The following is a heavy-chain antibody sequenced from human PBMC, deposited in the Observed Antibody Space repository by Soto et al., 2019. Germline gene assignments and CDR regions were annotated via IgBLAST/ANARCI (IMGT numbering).Heavy chain of an antibody. V-gene: IGHV1-18*01. CDR1: GYNFVTYG. CDR2: ISAYSGNK. D-gene: IGHD2-2*02. J-gene: IGHJ6*02. CDR3: ARGGDCSSTSCYSPNYYYGLGV. Sequence: QVQLMQSGVEVKKPGASVKVSCQASGYNFVTYGITWVRQAPGQGLEWMGWISAYSGNKNYAQKFQGRVTMTTDKSTSTAYMELRSLRSDDTAVYFCARGGDCSSTSCYSPNYYYGLGVWGQGTTVTVSS.